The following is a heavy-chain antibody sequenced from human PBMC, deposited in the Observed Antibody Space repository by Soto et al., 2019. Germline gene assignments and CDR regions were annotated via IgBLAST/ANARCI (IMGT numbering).Heavy chain of an antibody. CDR1: GFTFDNYA. CDR2: ISWNSGSK. V-gene: IGHV3-9*01. Sequence: GGSLRLSCAASGFTFDNYAMHWARQAPGKGLEWVSGISWNSGSKGYADSVKGRFTISRDNAKNSLYLQMNSLRAEDTALYYCAKDIGSGWNQNYFDYWGQGTPVTVSS. J-gene: IGHJ4*02. CDR3: AKDIGSGWNQNYFDY. D-gene: IGHD1-1*01.